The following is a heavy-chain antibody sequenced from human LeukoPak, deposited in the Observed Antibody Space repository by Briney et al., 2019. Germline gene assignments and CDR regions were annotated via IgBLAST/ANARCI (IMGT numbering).Heavy chain of an antibody. CDR2: VDPEDGVT. Sequence: ASVTVSCTVSGYTFTDYYMHWVQQAPGKGLEWMGLVDPEDGVTIYAEKFQGRVTITADTSTDTAYMELNSLRSEDTAVYYCATTYGGNFPSAPLDYWGQGTLVTVSS. J-gene: IGHJ4*02. CDR1: GYTFTDYY. CDR3: ATTYGGNFPSAPLDY. D-gene: IGHD4-23*01. V-gene: IGHV1-69-2*01.